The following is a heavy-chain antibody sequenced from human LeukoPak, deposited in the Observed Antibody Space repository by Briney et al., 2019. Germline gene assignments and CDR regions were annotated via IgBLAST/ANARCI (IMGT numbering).Heavy chain of an antibody. CDR1: GFTFSSYS. V-gene: IGHV3-48*01. J-gene: IGHJ4*02. D-gene: IGHD3-3*01. Sequence: GGSLRLSCAASGFTFSSYSMNWVRQAPGKGLEWVSYISSSSSTIYYADSVKGRFTISRDNAKNSLYLQMNSLRAEDTAVYYCARGEEGTIFGVSLSSYWGQGTLVTVSS. CDR2: ISSSSSTI. CDR3: ARGEEGTIFGVSLSSY.